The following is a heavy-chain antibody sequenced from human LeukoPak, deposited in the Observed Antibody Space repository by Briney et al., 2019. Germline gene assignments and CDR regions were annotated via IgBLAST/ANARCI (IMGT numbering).Heavy chain of an antibody. CDR1: GGTFSSYA. V-gene: IGHV1-69*04. J-gene: IGHJ4*02. CDR2: IIPILGIA. Sequence: WASVKVSCKASGGTFSSYAISWVRQAPGQGLEWMGRIIPILGIANYAQKFQGRVTITADKSTSTAYIELSSLRSEDTAVYYCARGVDYYDSSGYSRFDYWGQGTLVTVSS. CDR3: ARGVDYYDSSGYSRFDY. D-gene: IGHD3-22*01.